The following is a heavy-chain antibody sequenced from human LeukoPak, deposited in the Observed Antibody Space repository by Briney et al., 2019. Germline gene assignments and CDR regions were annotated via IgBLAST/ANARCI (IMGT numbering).Heavy chain of an antibody. CDR1: GHTFTSYA. V-gene: IGHV1-2*02. CDR3: ARDSGERGSGSYLIAY. J-gene: IGHJ4*02. D-gene: IGHD3-10*01. CDR2: INPNSGGT. Sequence: GASVKVSCKASGHTFTSYAMNWVRQAPGQGLEWMGWINPNSGGTNYAQKFQGRVTMTRDTSISTAYMELSRLRSDDTAVYYCARDSGERGSGSYLIAYWGQGTLVTVSS.